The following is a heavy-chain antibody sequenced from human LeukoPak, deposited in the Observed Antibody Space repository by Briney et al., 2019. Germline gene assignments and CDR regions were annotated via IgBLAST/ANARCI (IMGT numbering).Heavy chain of an antibody. CDR2: MNPNSGNT. J-gene: IGHJ3*02. CDR1: GYTFTSYD. V-gene: IGHV1-8*01. CDR3: ARADFWSAQTYKPDAFDI. D-gene: IGHD3-3*01. Sequence: GASVKVSCKASGYTFTSYDINWVRQATGQGLEWMGWMNPNSGNTGYAQKFQGRVTMTRNTSISTAYMELSSLRSEDTAVYYCARADFWSAQTYKPDAFDIWGQGTFVTVSS.